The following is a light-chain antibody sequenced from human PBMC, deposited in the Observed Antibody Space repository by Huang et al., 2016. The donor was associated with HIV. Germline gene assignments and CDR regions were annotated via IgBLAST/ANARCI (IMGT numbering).Light chain of an antibody. CDR3: HQYNNWLLS. CDR1: RSVSTN. J-gene: IGKJ4*01. Sequence: IVMTQSPATLSVSPGERVTLSCRANRSVSTNLAWYQQRHGQPPRLLIYGSSIRAPGIPARFSGSGSGTDFSLTISSLQSEDFALYYCHQYNNWLLSFGGGTRVDI. CDR2: GSS. V-gene: IGKV3-15*01.